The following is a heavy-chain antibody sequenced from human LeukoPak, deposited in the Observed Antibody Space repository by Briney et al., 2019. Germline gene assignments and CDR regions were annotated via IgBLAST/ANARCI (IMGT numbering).Heavy chain of an antibody. Sequence: GGSLRLSCTVSGFTVNSNSMSWVRQAPGKGLEWVSFIYSDNTHYSDSVKGRFTISRDNSKNTLYLQMNSLRAEDTAVYYCARRAGAYSHPYDYWGQGTLVTVSS. J-gene: IGHJ4*02. V-gene: IGHV3-53*01. CDR2: IYSDNT. D-gene: IGHD4/OR15-4a*01. CDR3: ARRAGAYSHPYDY. CDR1: GFTVNSNS.